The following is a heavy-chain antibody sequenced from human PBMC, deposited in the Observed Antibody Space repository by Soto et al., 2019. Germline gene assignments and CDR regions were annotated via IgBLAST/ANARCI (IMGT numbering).Heavy chain of an antibody. D-gene: IGHD3-10*01. Sequence: SETLSLTCAVYGGSFSGYYWSWIRLPPGQWLEWDGVMNHSGITNYNPYLTSGVSISRCTSNTQFSLTLTSVTAADTAVYYCVRGRGDGYHQHRFFDLWGRGXLV. CDR1: GGSFSGYY. J-gene: IGHJ2*01. V-gene: IGHV4-34*01. CDR3: VRGRGDGYHQHRFFDL. CDR2: MNHSGIT.